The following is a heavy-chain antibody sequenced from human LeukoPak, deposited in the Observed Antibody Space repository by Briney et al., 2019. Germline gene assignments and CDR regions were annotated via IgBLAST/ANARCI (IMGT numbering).Heavy chain of an antibody. Sequence: VESGGGLVRPGGSLRLSCAASGVTVGNNYMNWVRRAPGKGLEWVSLIYSGGSTHYADSVKGRFTISRDNSKNTLYLQMNSLRVDDTAVYYCARDPPAVAANTYGWGQGTLVTVSS. CDR3: ARDPPAVAANTYG. V-gene: IGHV3-66*01. D-gene: IGHD6-6*01. CDR2: IYSGGST. CDR1: GVTVGNNY. J-gene: IGHJ4*02.